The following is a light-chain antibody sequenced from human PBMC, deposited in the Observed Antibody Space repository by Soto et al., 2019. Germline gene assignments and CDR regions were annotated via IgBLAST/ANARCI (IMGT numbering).Light chain of an antibody. V-gene: IGKV3-15*01. CDR1: QSISSN. CDR2: RTS. Sequence: ETVMPQSPATLSVSPGERATLSCRASQSISSNLAWYQQKPGQAPRLLMFRTSTRATGVPARFSGSGSGTEFNITVSSLQSEDFAVYYCQQYNNWPRATVGGGTKVEIK. CDR3: QQYNNWPRAT. J-gene: IGKJ4*01.